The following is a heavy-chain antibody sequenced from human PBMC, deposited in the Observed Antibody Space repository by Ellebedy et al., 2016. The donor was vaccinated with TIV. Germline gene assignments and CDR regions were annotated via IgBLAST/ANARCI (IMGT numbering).Heavy chain of an antibody. CDR2: ISSSSSYI. J-gene: IGHJ1*01. CDR3: ARERSSQYFQH. D-gene: IGHD2-2*01. Sequence: GESLKISCAASGFTFSSYSMNWVRQAPGKGLEWVSSISSSSSYIYYADSVKGRFTISRDNAKNSLYLQMNSLRADDTAVYYCARERSSQYFQHWGQGTLVTVSS. CDR1: GFTFSSYS. V-gene: IGHV3-21*01.